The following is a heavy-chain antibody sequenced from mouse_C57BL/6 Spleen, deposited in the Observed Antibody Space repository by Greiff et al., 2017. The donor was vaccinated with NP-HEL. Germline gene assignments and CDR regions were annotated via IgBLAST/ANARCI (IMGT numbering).Heavy chain of an antibody. CDR3: ERYHYYALDY. CDR2: INPNNGGT. CDR1: GYTFTDYN. V-gene: IGHV1-18*01. Sequence: VQLKESGPELVKPGASVKIPCKASGYTFTDYNMDWVKQTPGKSLEWIGAINPNNGGTFYKQKFKGKAILTVDKSSSTAYMALRSLTSEDTAADYCERYHYYALDYWGQGTSVTVSS. J-gene: IGHJ4*01.